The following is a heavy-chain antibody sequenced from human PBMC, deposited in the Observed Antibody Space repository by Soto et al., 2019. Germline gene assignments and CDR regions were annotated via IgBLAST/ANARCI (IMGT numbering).Heavy chain of an antibody. V-gene: IGHV3-30-3*01. CDR1: GFTFSSYA. D-gene: IGHD6-13*01. Sequence: GGSLRLSCAASGFTFSSYAMHWVRQAPGKGLEWVAVISYDGSNKYYADSVKGRFTISRDNSKNTLYLQMNSLRAEDTAVYYCARSWEAAAGPYYFDYWGQGTLVTVSS. J-gene: IGHJ4*02. CDR3: ARSWEAAAGPYYFDY. CDR2: ISYDGSNK.